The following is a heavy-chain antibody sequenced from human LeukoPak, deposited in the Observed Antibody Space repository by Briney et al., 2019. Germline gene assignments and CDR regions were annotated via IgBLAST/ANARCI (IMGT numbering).Heavy chain of an antibody. CDR2: INAGNGNT. CDR1: GYTFTSYA. Sequence: ASVKVSCKASGYTFTSYAMHWVRQDPGQRLEWMGWINAGNGNTKYSQEFQGRVTITRDTSASTAYMELSSLRSEDMAVYYCARDGDFWSGYYFDYWGQGTLVTVSS. J-gene: IGHJ4*02. D-gene: IGHD3-3*01. V-gene: IGHV1-3*03. CDR3: ARDGDFWSGYYFDY.